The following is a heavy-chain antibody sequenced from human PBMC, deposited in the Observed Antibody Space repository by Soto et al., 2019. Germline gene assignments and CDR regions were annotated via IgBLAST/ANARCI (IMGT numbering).Heavy chain of an antibody. CDR2: IYYSGST. CDR3: ASSRGSGWYEGEYYFDY. CDR1: GCSISSHY. J-gene: IGHJ4*02. Sequence: PSETLSLTCTVSGCSISSHYWSWIRQPPGKGLEWIGYIYYSGSTNYNPSLKRRVTISVDTSKNQFSLKLSSVTAADTAVYYCASSRGSGWYEGEYYFDYWGQGILVTVS. V-gene: IGHV4-59*11. D-gene: IGHD6-19*01.